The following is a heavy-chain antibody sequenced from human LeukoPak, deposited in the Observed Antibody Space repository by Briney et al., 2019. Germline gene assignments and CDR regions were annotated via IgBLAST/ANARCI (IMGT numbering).Heavy chain of an antibody. V-gene: IGHV3-23*01. CDR3: AKSTGGYSGYGRYFDY. CDR2: ISGSGGST. D-gene: IGHD5-12*01. Sequence: GGSLRLSCAASGLTFSSYAMSWVRQAPGKGLEWVSAISGSGGSTYYADSVKGRFTISRDNSKNTLYLQMNSLRAEDTAVYYCAKSTGGYSGYGRYFDYWGQGTLVTVSS. J-gene: IGHJ4*02. CDR1: GLTFSSYA.